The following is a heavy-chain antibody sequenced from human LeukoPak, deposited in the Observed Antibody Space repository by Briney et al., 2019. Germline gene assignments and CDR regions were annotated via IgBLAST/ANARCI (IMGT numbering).Heavy chain of an antibody. CDR2: INHSGST. Sequence: PSETLSLTCAVYGVSFSGYYWSWIRQPPGKGLEWIGEINHSGSTNYNPSLKSRVTISVDTSKNQFSLKLSSVTAADTAVYYCARGSSWYRHFDYWGQGTLVTVSS. V-gene: IGHV4-34*01. CDR1: GVSFSGYY. CDR3: ARGSSWYRHFDY. D-gene: IGHD6-13*01. J-gene: IGHJ4*02.